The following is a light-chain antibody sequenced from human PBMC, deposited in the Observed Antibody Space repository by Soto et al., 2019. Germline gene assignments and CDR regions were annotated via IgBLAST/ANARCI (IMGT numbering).Light chain of an antibody. CDR1: QSISSW. V-gene: IGKV1-5*01. J-gene: IGKJ1*01. CDR3: QQYNVDSPLT. Sequence: DIQMTQSPSTLSASVGDRVTITCRASQSISSWLAWYQQKPGKAPKLLIYDASSLESGVPSRFSGSGSETEFTLTISGLQPGDSATYYCQQYNVDSPLTFGQGTKVDIK. CDR2: DAS.